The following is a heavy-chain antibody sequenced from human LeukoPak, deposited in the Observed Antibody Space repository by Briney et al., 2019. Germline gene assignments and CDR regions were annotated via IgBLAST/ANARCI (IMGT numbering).Heavy chain of an antibody. CDR1: GYTFSGYF. J-gene: IGHJ4*02. D-gene: IGHD1-1*01. V-gene: IGHV1-2*06. CDR2: INAGSGDT. Sequence: ASVKVSCKASGYTFSGYFVHWVRQAPGQGLEWTGRINAGSGDTEFAQKFQGRVTMTRDTFVSTAYMEVSGLTSDDTAMYYCARDLSSTPNWELDHWGQGTLVTVSS. CDR3: ARDLSSTPNWELDH.